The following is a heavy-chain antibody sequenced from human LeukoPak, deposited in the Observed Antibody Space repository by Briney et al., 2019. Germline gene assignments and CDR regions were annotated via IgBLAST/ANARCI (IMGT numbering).Heavy chain of an antibody. Sequence: PSETLSLTCAVSGGSISSGGYSWSWIRQPPGKGLEWIGYIYHSGSTYYNPSLKSRVTISVDRSKNHFSLKLSSVTAADTAVYYCARGVVPAASNWFDPWGQGTLVTVSS. CDR1: GGSISSGGYS. CDR2: IYHSGST. CDR3: ARGVVPAASNWFDP. V-gene: IGHV4-30-2*01. D-gene: IGHD2-2*01. J-gene: IGHJ5*02.